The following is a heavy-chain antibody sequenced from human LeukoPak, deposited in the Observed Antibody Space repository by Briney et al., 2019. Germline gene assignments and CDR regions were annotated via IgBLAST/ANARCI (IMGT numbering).Heavy chain of an antibody. D-gene: IGHD3-3*01. V-gene: IGHV3-23*01. J-gene: IGHJ6*02. Sequence: GGPLSLPFAASGFPFSSYPMSGVPQAPGKGLEGASAISGSGGSTYYADSVKGRFTISRDNSKNTLYLQMNSLRAEDRAVYYCAKITIFAPADGGMDVWGQGTTVTVSS. CDR2: ISGSGGST. CDR1: GFPFSSYP. CDR3: AKITIFAPADGGMDV.